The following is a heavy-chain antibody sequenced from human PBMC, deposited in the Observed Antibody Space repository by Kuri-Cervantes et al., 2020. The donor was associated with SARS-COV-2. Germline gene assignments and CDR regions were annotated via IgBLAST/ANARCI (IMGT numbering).Heavy chain of an antibody. V-gene: IGHV1-8*01. CDR3: YCAPKEGFDS. CDR2: VKTHSGNT. CDR1: ESTFPNYD. J-gene: IGHJ4*02. Sequence: ASVKVSCKAPESTFPNYDINWVRQATGQGLEWMGMVKTHSGNTLYAQIFQGRVTMTRDTSTSTVYMELSSLTSEDTAIYYCYCAPKEGFDSWGQGTLVTVSS. D-gene: IGHD2-21*01.